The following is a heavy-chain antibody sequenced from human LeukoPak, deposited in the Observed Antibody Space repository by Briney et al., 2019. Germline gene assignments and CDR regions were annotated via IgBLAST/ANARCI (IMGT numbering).Heavy chain of an antibody. Sequence: ESLKISCKGSGYSFTSYWIGWVRQMPGKGLEWMGIIYPGDSDTRYSPSFQGQVTISADKSISTAYLQWSSLKASDTAMYYCARIGYCSSTSCYRYYYYMDVWGKGTTVTVSS. CDR2: IYPGDSDT. V-gene: IGHV5-51*01. D-gene: IGHD2-2*02. CDR3: ARIGYCSSTSCYRYYYYMDV. J-gene: IGHJ6*03. CDR1: GYSFTSYW.